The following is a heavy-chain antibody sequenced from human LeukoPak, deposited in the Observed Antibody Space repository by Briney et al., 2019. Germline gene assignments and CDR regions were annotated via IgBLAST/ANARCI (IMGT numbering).Heavy chain of an antibody. Sequence: SETLSLTCTVSDGSISSYYWSWIRQPPGKGLEWIGYVYYSGTTNYNPSLKSRVIISVDTSKNQFSLKLSPVIAADTAVYYCARVGVDYSGNIIKYYFDYWGQGTLVTVSS. CDR1: DGSISSYY. V-gene: IGHV4-59*01. CDR2: VYYSGTT. D-gene: IGHD4-23*01. CDR3: ARVGVDYSGNIIKYYFDY. J-gene: IGHJ4*02.